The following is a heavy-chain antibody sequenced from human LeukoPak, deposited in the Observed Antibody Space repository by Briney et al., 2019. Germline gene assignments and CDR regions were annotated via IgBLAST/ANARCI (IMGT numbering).Heavy chain of an antibody. J-gene: IGHJ4*02. CDR1: GFPFNTQD. D-gene: IGHD6-19*01. CDR3: GKGRVSE. CDR2: IRADGVGT. V-gene: IGHV3-23*01. Sequence: GGSLRLSCAASGFPFNTQDMRWVRQAPGKGLEWVSSIRADGVGTFYADTVRGRFTISRDNSKNTLDLQMNSLRVEDTAVYYCGKGRVSEWGQGTLVTVSS.